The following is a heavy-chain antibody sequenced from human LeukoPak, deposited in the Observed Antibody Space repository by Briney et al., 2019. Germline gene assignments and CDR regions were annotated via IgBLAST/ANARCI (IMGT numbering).Heavy chain of an antibody. J-gene: IGHJ4*02. Sequence: SETLSLTGTVSGGSITSYYWSWIRQSAGKGLEWIGRIYSSGSTNYNPSLKSRVTMSVDTTKNLFSLKLTSVTAADTAVYYCAGHSYGRFDYWGQGTLVTVSS. CDR3: AGHSYGRFDY. CDR2: IYSSGST. D-gene: IGHD5-18*01. CDR1: GGSITSYY. V-gene: IGHV4-4*07.